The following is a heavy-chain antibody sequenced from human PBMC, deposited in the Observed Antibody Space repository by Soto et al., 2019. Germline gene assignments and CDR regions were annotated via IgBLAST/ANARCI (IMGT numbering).Heavy chain of an antibody. Sequence: ASVKVSCKASGYTFTSYDINWVRQATGQGLEWMGWMNPNSGNTGYAQKFQGRVTMTRNTSISTAYMELSSLRSEDTAVYYCARGRSYDFWSGYYYYYYGMDVWGQGTTVTV. J-gene: IGHJ6*02. CDR1: GYTFTSYD. CDR2: MNPNSGNT. V-gene: IGHV1-8*01. D-gene: IGHD3-3*01. CDR3: ARGRSYDFWSGYYYYYYGMDV.